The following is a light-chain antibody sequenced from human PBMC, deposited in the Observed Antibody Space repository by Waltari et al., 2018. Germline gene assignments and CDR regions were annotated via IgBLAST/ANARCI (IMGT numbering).Light chain of an antibody. J-gene: IGLJ1*01. V-gene: IGLV1-44*01. CDR3: AAWDDSLNGYV. CDR2: KNN. CDR1: SPNLDATT. Sequence: QSVLTQPPSASGTPGQRVSISCSGSSPNLDATTSSWFQQLPGTAPTLLSYKNNQRPSGVPYRFSGSKSGTSASLAISGLQSEDEADYYCAAWDDSLNGYVFGTGTKVTVL.